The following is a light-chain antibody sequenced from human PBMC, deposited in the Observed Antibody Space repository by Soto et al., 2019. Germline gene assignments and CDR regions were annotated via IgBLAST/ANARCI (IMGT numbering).Light chain of an antibody. V-gene: IGKV3-11*01. CDR1: RSISTY. Sequence: VLTQSPATLSFSQGERATLSCRASRSISTYLAWYQQKPGQAPRLLIYDASNRATGIPARFSGSGSGTDFTLTISSLEPEDFAVYYCQQRSNWPPITFGQGTRLEIK. J-gene: IGKJ5*01. CDR3: QQRSNWPPIT. CDR2: DAS.